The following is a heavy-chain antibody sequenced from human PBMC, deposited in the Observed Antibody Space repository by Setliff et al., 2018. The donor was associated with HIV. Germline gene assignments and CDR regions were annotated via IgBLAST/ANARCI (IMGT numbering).Heavy chain of an antibody. CDR3: ARGVYGGTYSWFDS. D-gene: IGHD4-17*01. V-gene: IGHV4-4*02. CDR1: GGYISSSNW. J-gene: IGHJ5*01. Sequence: SETLSLTCAVSGGYISSSNWWSWVRQPPGKGLEWIGEIYHSGSTKYNPSLKSRVTISVDTSKNQFSLNLTSVTAADTALYFCARGVYGGTYSWFDSWGQGSLVTVS. CDR2: IYHSGST.